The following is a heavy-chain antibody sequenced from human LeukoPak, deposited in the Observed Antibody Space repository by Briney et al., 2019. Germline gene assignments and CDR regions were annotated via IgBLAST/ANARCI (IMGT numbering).Heavy chain of an antibody. D-gene: IGHD1-26*01. J-gene: IGHJ4*02. CDR3: AKGMKWELPLVY. V-gene: IGHV3-74*01. Sequence: GGSLRLSCEASGFTFSSYLMAWVRQAPGKGLVWASRINSDGSSTSYADSVKGRFTISRDNSRNTLYLQMNSLRAEDTAVYYCAKGMKWELPLVYWGQGTLVTVSS. CDR1: GFTFSSYL. CDR2: INSDGSST.